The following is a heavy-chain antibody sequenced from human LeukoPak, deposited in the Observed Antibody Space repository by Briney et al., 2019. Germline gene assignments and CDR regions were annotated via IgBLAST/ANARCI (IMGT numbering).Heavy chain of an antibody. J-gene: IGHJ3*02. D-gene: IGHD6-13*01. CDR3: ASPVSSSWYDKAFDI. CDR2: ISAYNGNT. V-gene: IGHV1-18*01. Sequence: GASVKVSCKASGYTFTSYGISWVRQAPGQGLEWMGWISAYNGNTNYAQKLQGRVTMTTDTSTSTAYTELRSLRSDDTAVYYCASPVSSSWYDKAFDIWGQGTMVTVSS. CDR1: GYTFTSYG.